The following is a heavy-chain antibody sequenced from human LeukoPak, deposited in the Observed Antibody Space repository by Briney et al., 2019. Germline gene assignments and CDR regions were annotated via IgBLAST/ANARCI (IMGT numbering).Heavy chain of an antibody. V-gene: IGHV4-31*03. CDR2: IYYSGST. Sequence: SQTLSLTCTVSGGSISSGGYYWSWTRQHPGKGLEWIGYIYYSGSTYYNPSLKSRVTISVDTSKNQFSLKLSSVTAVDTAVYYCARSGGDYSCEIDYWGQGTLVTVSS. J-gene: IGHJ4*02. CDR1: GGSISSGGYY. CDR3: ARSGGDYSCEIDY. D-gene: IGHD4-17*01.